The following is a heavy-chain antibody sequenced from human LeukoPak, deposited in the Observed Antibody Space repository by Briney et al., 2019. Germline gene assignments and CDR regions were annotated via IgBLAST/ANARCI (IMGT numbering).Heavy chain of an antibody. D-gene: IGHD1-26*01. CDR2: IDCSGGTT. J-gene: IGHJ6*02. CDR3: AKAGGSYCALGYYYYYGMDV. V-gene: IGHV3-23*01. Sequence: GGSLRLSCAASGLTFSSYAMSWVRQAPGTGLEWVSGIDCSGGTTYYADSVKGRFTISRDNSKNTLYLQMNSLRAEDTAVYYCAKAGGSYCALGYYYYYGMDVWGQGTTVTVSS. CDR1: GLTFSSYA.